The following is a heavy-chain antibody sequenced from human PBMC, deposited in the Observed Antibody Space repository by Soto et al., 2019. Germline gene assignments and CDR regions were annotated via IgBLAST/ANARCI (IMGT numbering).Heavy chain of an antibody. CDR2: IKSKSDGGTT. V-gene: IGHV3-15*01. CDR1: GFTFTKAW. CDR3: TATMVTGYYFDY. Sequence: GGSLRLSCAASGFTFTKAWMSWVRQAPGKGLECVGRIKSKSDGGTTEYPAPVKGRFTISRDDSKNTLSLQMNNLKIDDTAVYYCTATMVTGYYFDYWGQGTLVTVSS. J-gene: IGHJ4*02. D-gene: IGHD5-18*01.